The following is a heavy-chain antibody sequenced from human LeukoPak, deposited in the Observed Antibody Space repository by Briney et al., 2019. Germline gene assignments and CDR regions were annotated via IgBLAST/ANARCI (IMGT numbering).Heavy chain of an antibody. CDR1: GLTFNTNA. J-gene: IGHJ4*02. CDR3: ARSFTAMGSPDY. CDR2: ISDSGDST. Sequence: GGSLRLSCAASGLTFNTNAMSWVRQAPGKGLEWVSSISDSGDSTHYAESVKGRFTISRDNSKNTLYLQMNSLGAEDTAVYYCARSFTAMGSPDYWGQGTLVTVSS. D-gene: IGHD5-18*01. V-gene: IGHV3-23*01.